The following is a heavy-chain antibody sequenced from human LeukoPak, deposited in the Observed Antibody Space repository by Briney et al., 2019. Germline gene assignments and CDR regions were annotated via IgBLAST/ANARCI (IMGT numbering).Heavy chain of an antibody. CDR2: NSWNSGGI. Sequence: GRSLSLSCAASGCTFDDYAIHWVRPAPGKGLEWVSGNSWNSGGIGYADSVKGRFTISRDNAKNSLYLHMNSLRAEDMAVYYCAKSMGYSYGHDAFDIWGQGTMVTVSS. CDR1: GCTFDDYA. D-gene: IGHD5-18*01. J-gene: IGHJ3*02. CDR3: AKSMGYSYGHDAFDI. V-gene: IGHV3-9*03.